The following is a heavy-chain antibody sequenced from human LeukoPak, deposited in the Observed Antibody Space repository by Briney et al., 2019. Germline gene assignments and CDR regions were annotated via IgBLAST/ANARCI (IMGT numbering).Heavy chain of an antibody. Sequence: VASVKVSCKASGGTFSSYAISWVRQAPGQGLEWMGRIIPIFGTANYAQKFQGRVTITADKSTSTAYMELSSLRSEDTAVYYCARAVTTSYRRYNWFDPWGQGTLVTVSS. V-gene: IGHV1-69*06. D-gene: IGHD4-17*01. CDR1: GGTFSSYA. CDR2: IIPIFGTA. CDR3: ARAVTTSYRRYNWFDP. J-gene: IGHJ5*02.